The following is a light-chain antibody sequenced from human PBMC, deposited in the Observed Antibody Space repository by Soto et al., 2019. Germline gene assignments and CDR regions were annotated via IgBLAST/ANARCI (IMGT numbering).Light chain of an antibody. CDR1: QSISTW. Sequence: DIHMTQSPSTLSATVGDRVTITCRASQSISTWLAWYQQKPGKAPKLLIYDASSLEVGVPSRFSGSGSRTEFTLTISSLQPDDYGTYYCQQYYDFRTFGQGTKVDIK. CDR2: DAS. V-gene: IGKV1-5*01. CDR3: QQYYDFRT. J-gene: IGKJ1*01.